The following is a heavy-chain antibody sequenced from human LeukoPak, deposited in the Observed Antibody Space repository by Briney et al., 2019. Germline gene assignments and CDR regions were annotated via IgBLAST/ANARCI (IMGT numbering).Heavy chain of an antibody. Sequence: PGGSLRLSCAASGVTFSYVSMRWVRQAPGKGLEWVGRIKSKIDRALRDYAAPVNGRFTISRDDVKSTLFLHMTSLKIEDTALYYCASYAPVLDAYIWGRGTLVSVSS. D-gene: IGHD2-2*01. CDR3: ASYAPVLDAYI. V-gene: IGHV3-15*01. J-gene: IGHJ3*02. CDR1: GVTFSYVS. CDR2: IKSKIDRALR.